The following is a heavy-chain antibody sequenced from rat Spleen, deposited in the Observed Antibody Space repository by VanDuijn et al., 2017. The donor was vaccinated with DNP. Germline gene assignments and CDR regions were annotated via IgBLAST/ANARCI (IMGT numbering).Heavy chain of an antibody. J-gene: IGHJ1*01. CDR1: GYTFTTYY. CDR3: ARRRLPYWYFDF. D-gene: IGHD1-4*01. CDR2: INTGSGGT. V-gene: IGHV1-43*01. Sequence: QVQLQQSGAELAKPGSSVMISCKASGYTFTTYYISWIKQTTGQDREYIGYINTGSGGTNYNEKFKGKATLTVDKSSRTAFMQLSSLTPDDSAVYYCARRRLPYWYFDFWGPGTMVTVSS.